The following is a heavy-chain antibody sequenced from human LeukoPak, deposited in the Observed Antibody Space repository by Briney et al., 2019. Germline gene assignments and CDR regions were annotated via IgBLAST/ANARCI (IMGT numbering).Heavy chain of an antibody. CDR3: ARARCSTISCAPNWFDP. D-gene: IGHD2-2*01. CDR1: GFTFNDYA. Sequence: GGSLRLSCAASGFTFNDYAMTWVRPAPGKGLEWVSSISGNGGRSTYYADSVEGRFTISRDIYRNILSLQMNSLRAEDTAVYYCARARCSTISCAPNWFDPWGQGTLVIVSS. J-gene: IGHJ5*02. V-gene: IGHV3-23*01. CDR2: ISGNGGRST.